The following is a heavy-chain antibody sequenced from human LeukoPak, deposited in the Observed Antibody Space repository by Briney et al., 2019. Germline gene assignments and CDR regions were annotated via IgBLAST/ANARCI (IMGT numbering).Heavy chain of an antibody. J-gene: IGHJ4*02. V-gene: IGHV3-30-3*01. CDR3: AREHN. CDR2: ISYDGSNK. Sequence: PGRSLRLSCAASGFTFSSYAMHWVRQAPGKGLEWVAVISYDGSNKYCADSVKGRFTISRDNSKNTLYLQMNSLRAEDTAVYYCAREHNWGQGTLVTVSS. CDR1: GFTFSSYA.